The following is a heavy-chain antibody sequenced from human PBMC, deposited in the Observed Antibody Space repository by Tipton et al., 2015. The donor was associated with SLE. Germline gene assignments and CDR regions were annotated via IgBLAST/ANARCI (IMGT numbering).Heavy chain of an antibody. J-gene: IGHJ6*02. CDR1: GGSISSYY. D-gene: IGHD3-3*01. V-gene: IGHV4-59*08. CDR3: ARHYRNEWLFYGMDV. Sequence: TLSLTCTVSGGSISSYYWNWIRQPAGKGLEWIGRIYYSGSTNYNPSLKSRVTISVDTSKNQFSLKLSSVTAADTAVYYCARHYRNEWLFYGMDVWGQGTTVTVSS. CDR2: IYYSGST.